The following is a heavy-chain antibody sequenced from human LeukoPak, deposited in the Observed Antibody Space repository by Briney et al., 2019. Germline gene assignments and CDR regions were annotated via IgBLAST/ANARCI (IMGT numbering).Heavy chain of an antibody. CDR2: INHSGST. V-gene: IGHV4-34*01. CDR1: GGSFSGYY. CDR3: ASGRSAVGHFDY. D-gene: IGHD3-3*01. J-gene: IGHJ4*02. Sequence: SETLSLTCAVYGGSFSGYYWSWIRQPPGKGLEWIGEINHSGSTNYNPSLKSRVTISADTSKNQFSLKLSSVTAADTAVYYCASGRSAVGHFDYWGQGTLVTVSS.